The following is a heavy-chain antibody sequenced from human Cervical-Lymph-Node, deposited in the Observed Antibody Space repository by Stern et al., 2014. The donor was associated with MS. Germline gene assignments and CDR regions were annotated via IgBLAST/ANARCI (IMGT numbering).Heavy chain of an antibody. CDR3: AKEVGSGYEDGDY. J-gene: IGHJ4*02. V-gene: IGHV3-30*18. D-gene: IGHD6-25*01. CDR1: GFTFSSYG. Sequence: QVQLVESGGGVVQPGRSLRLSCAASGFTFSSYGMHWVRQAPGKGLEWVAVISYDGSNKYYADSVKGRFTISRDNSKNTLYLQMNSLRAEDTAVYYCAKEVGSGYEDGDYWGQGTLVTVSS. CDR2: ISYDGSNK.